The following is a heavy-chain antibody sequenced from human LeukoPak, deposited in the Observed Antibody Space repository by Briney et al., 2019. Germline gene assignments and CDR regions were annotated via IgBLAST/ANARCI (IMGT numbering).Heavy chain of an antibody. D-gene: IGHD5-18*01. CDR3: TTGGSDTAMVGYYFDY. V-gene: IGHV3-15*01. Sequence: GGSLRLSCAASGFTFSNAWMSWVRQAPGKGLEWVGRIKSKTDGRTTDYAAPVKGRFTISRDDSKNTLYLQMNSLKTEDTAVYYCTTGGSDTAMVGYYFDYWGQGTLVTVSS. CDR2: IKSKTDGRTT. CDR1: GFTFSNAW. J-gene: IGHJ4*02.